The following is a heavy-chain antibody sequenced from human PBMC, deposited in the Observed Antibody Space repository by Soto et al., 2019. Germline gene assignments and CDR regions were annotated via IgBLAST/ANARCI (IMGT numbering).Heavy chain of an antibody. CDR2: IITILGIA. Sequence: QVKLVQSGAEVKKPGSSVKVSCKSSGGTFSSYTISWVRQATGQGLEWMGRIITILGIANYAQKFQGRVTITAYKSTSTAYMELSSLRSEDTAVYYCAMEYCSSTSCYRDYWGQGTLVTVSS. V-gene: IGHV1-69*02. J-gene: IGHJ4*02. CDR1: GGTFSSYT. CDR3: AMEYCSSTSCYRDY. D-gene: IGHD2-2*02.